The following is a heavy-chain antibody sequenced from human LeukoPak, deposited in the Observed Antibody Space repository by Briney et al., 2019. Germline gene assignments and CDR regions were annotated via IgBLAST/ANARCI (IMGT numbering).Heavy chain of an antibody. V-gene: IGHV4-59*11. CDR1: GASISSHY. D-gene: IGHD1-26*01. CDR2: IFYSGTT. CDR3: ARHQWVPAFDI. J-gene: IGHJ3*02. Sequence: SETLSLTCTVSGASISSHYWVWIRQPPGKGLEWIGNIFYSGTTNYNPLLKSRVIMSVDTSKNQFSLKLSSVTAADTAVYYCARHQWVPAFDIWGQGTMVTVSS.